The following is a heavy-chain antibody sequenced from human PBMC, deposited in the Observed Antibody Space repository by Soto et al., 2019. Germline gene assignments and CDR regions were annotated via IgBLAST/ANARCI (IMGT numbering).Heavy chain of an antibody. Sequence: GGSLRLSCAASGFMFSDSAMHWVRQASGKGLEWVGQIKNKVNSYETVYAESLRGRFIISRDDSKNTAYLQMNSLKIEDTADYYCISGFPHYFKWWGRGTLVTVSS. J-gene: IGHJ4*02. V-gene: IGHV3-73*01. CDR3: ISGFPHYFKW. D-gene: IGHD5-12*01. CDR1: GFMFSDSA. CDR2: IKNKVNSYET.